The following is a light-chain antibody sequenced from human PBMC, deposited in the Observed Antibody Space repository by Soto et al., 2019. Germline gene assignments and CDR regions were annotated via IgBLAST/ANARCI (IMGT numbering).Light chain of an antibody. J-gene: IGKJ5*01. Sequence: IVLTHSPATLSVSPLYRATLSFRASESVSSNVAWYQQKPGQTPRLLIYGASTRATGVPPRFSGSRSGTEFTLTISSLQSEDFAIYYCQQRNYWQVTFGQGTRLEIK. CDR3: QQRNYWQVT. V-gene: IGKV3-15*01. CDR2: GAS. CDR1: ESVSSN.